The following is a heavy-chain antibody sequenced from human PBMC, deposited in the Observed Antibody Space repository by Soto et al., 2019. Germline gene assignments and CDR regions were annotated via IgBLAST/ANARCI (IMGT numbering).Heavy chain of an antibody. CDR1: GFNFNTFA. CDR3: AKDPPSPWTADWVDP. D-gene: IGHD5-12*01. CDR2: ISSSGDSR. J-gene: IGHJ5*02. V-gene: IGHV3-23*01. Sequence: PGGSLRLYCAASGFNFNTFAMSWIRQAPGKGLEWVSHISSSGDSRDYADSVRGRFTISRDNSKNVLFLQMNSLRADDTATYYCAKDPPSPWTADWVDPWGKGTLGTVSS.